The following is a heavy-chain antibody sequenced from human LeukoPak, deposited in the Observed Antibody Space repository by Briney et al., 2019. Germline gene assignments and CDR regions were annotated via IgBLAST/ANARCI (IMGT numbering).Heavy chain of an antibody. Sequence: PSETLSPTCAVYGGSFSGYYWSWIRQPPGKGLEWIGEINHSGSTNYNPSLKGRVTISVDTSKNQFSLKLSSVTAADTAVYYCARVPDYPDYWGQGTLVTVSS. D-gene: IGHD4-11*01. V-gene: IGHV4-34*01. CDR2: INHSGST. CDR3: ARVPDYPDY. J-gene: IGHJ4*02. CDR1: GGSFSGYY.